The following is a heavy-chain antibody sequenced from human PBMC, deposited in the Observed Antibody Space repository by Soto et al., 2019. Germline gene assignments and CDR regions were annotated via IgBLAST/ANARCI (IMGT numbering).Heavy chain of an antibody. Sequence: LTCTVSGDSFSSGSYYWSWIRQPPGKRLEWLGYIYYSGDTHYNPSLNSRITMSVDTSKNQFSLRLSSVTAADTAVYYCARDVLGAGSYELGAHSWGQEVLLTVAS. CDR3: ARDVLGAGSYELGAHS. D-gene: IGHD5-12*01. J-gene: IGHJ4*02. CDR2: IYYSGDT. CDR1: GDSFSSGSYY. V-gene: IGHV4-61*01.